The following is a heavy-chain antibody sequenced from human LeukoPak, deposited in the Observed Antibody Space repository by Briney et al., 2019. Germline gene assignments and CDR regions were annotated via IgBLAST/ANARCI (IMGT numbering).Heavy chain of an antibody. CDR3: ARALLSDFGAFDI. CDR2: IYYSGSS. Sequence: SDTLSLTCTVSGVSISSDYWTWIRLPPGNGLESIGYIYYSGSSNYNPSLKSSVTISVDRSKNQFSLKLSSVTAADTAVYYCARALLSDFGAFDIWGQGTMVTVSS. V-gene: IGHV4-59*12. D-gene: IGHD3-16*02. J-gene: IGHJ3*02. CDR1: GVSISSDY.